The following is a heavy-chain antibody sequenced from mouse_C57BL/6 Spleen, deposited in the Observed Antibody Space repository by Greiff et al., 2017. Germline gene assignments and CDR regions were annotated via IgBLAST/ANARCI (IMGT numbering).Heavy chain of an antibody. D-gene: IGHD6-1*01. Sequence: EVKLQESGPGLVKPSQSLSLTCSVTGYSITSGYYWNWIRQSPGNILEWMGYISYDGSNNYNPSLKNRISITRDTSKIQFFLKLNSVTTEDTATYYCAREPPAYWGQGTLVTVSA. CDR3: AREPPAY. J-gene: IGHJ3*01. CDR1: GYSITSGYY. V-gene: IGHV3-6*01. CDR2: ISYDGSN.